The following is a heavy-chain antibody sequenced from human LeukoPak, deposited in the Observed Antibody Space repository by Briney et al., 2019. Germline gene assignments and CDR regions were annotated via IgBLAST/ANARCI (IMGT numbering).Heavy chain of an antibody. CDR2: INSDGSST. Sequence: SGGSLRLSCAASGFTFSSYWMYWVRQAPGKGLVWVSRINSDGSSTKYADSVKGRFTISRDNSKNTLYLQMSSLRAEDTAVYFCVKSGYNRFDYWGQGTLVTVSS. V-gene: IGHV3-74*01. CDR1: GFTFSSYW. D-gene: IGHD5-24*01. CDR3: VKSGYNRFDY. J-gene: IGHJ4*02.